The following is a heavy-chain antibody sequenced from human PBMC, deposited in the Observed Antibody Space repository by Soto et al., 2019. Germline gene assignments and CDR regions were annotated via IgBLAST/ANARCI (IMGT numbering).Heavy chain of an antibody. CDR1: GYTFTSYG. Sequence: ASVKVSCKASGYTFTSYGISGVRQAPGQGLEWMGWISAYNGNTNYAQKLQGRVTMTKDTSTSTAYMELRSLRSDDTAEYYCARENSSGWYTVAGYYYYDMDVWGQGTTVTVSS. D-gene: IGHD6-19*01. J-gene: IGHJ6*02. V-gene: IGHV1-18*04. CDR3: ARENSSGWYTVAGYYYYDMDV. CDR2: ISAYNGNT.